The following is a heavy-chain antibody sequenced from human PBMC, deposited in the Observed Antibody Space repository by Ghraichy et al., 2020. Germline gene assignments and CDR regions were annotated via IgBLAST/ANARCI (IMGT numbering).Heavy chain of an antibody. D-gene: IGHD4-17*01. Sequence: GESLNISCKASGNSFTSYWITWIRQMPGKGLEWMGRIDPSDSYTNYSPSFQGHVTISVDKSISTAYLQWRSLKASDTAMYYCARHDYGSKGLGFPPKFWYFDLWGRGTLVSVAS. CDR2: IDPSDSYT. J-gene: IGHJ2*01. CDR3: ARHDYGSKGLGFPPKFWYFDL. V-gene: IGHV5-10-1*01. CDR1: GNSFTSYW.